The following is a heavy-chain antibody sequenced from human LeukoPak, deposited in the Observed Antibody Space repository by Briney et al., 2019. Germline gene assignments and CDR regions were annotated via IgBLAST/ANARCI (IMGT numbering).Heavy chain of an antibody. J-gene: IGHJ5*02. D-gene: IGHD4-17*01. CDR1: GFTFSSYW. Sequence: GGSLRLSCAASGFTFSSYWMSWVRQAPGKGLEWVANIKQDGSEKYYVDSVKGRFTISRDNSKNTLYLQMNSLRAEDTAVYYCAKDPGTVTSEGWFDPWGQGTLVTVSS. V-gene: IGHV3-7*05. CDR3: AKDPGTVTSEGWFDP. CDR2: IKQDGSEK.